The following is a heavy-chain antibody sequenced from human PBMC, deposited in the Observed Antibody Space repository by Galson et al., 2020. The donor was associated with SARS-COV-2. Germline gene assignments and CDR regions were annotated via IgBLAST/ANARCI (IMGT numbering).Heavy chain of an antibody. CDR1: GGSISSYY. CDR2: IYYSGST. V-gene: IGHV4-59*01. J-gene: IGHJ4*02. D-gene: IGHD3-22*01. CDR3: ARGLHYYDSSGYYFAY. Sequence: ETSETLSLTCTVSGGSISSYYWSWIRQPPGKGLEWIGYIYYSGSTNYNPSLKSRVTISVDTSKNQLSLKLSSVTAADTAVYYCARGLHYYDSSGYYFAYWGQGTLVTVSS.